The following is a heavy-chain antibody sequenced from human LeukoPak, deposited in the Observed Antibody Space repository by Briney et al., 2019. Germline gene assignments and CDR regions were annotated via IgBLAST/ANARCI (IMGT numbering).Heavy chain of an antibody. CDR3: ANHFACGATTCPSFDH. V-gene: IGHV3-21*01. CDR2: ISHSGYDI. J-gene: IGHJ4*02. CDR1: GFTFSSYA. Sequence: GGSLRLSCAASGFTFSSYAMHWVRQAPGQGLEWVASISHSGYDIYYADSVKGRFTISRDNAKNSLSLQMNNLRAEDTGVYYCANHFACGATTCPSFDHWGQGTLVTVSS. D-gene: IGHD2-21*01.